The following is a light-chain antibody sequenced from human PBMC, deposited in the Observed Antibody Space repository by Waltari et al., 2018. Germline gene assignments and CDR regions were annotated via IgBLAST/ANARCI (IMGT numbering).Light chain of an antibody. V-gene: IGLV1-51*01. J-gene: IGLJ2*01. Sequence: QSVLTQPPSVSAASGQKVTISCSGTPPHIGNNYLSWSHQFPGTAPKLLISEKDKRPSGIPGRFSGSKSGTSATLDIHGLQTGDEADYYCGTWDSRMSVAVLGGGTKVTVL. CDR1: PPHIGNNY. CDR3: GTWDSRMSVAV. CDR2: EKD.